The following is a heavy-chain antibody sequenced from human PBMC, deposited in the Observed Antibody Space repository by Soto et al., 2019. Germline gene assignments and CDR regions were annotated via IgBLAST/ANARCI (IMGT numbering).Heavy chain of an antibody. CDR2: INQSGST. V-gene: IGHV4-34*01. Sequence: SVTLSLTCAVYDGSFSDNYWSWIRQPPGKGLEWIGEINQSGSTNYNPSLKSRVTISVDTSKNQFSLKLSSVTAADTAVYYCARGLTYCSSTTCAETRFDPWGQGTLVTVS. CDR3: ARGLTYCSSTTCAETRFDP. CDR1: DGSFSDNY. J-gene: IGHJ5*02. D-gene: IGHD2-2*01.